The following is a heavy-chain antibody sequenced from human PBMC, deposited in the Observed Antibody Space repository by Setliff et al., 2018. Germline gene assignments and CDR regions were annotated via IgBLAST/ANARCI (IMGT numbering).Heavy chain of an antibody. CDR3: SSRQQSYYGSGPEADYYDNLGTLDY. D-gene: IGHD3-10*01. CDR2: IYYSGST. CDR1: GGSISSSSYY. J-gene: IGHJ4*02. V-gene: IGHV4-39*01. Sequence: SETLSLTCTVSGGSISSSSYYWGWIRQPPGKGLEWIGSIYYSGSTYYNPSLKSRVTISVDTSKNQFSLKLSSVTAADTAVYYCSSRQQSYYGSGPEADYYDNLGTLDYWGQGTLVTVSS.